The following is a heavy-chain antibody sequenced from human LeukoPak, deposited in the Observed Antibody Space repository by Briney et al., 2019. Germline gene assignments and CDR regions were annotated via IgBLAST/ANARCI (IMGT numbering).Heavy chain of an antibody. Sequence: GGSLRLSCAASGFTFSSYAMHWVRQAPGKGLEWVAVISYDGSHTDYADSVKGRFTISRDNSKNTLFLQMNSLRLEDTAVYYCARGARKGDDYGGFFDYWGQGTLVTVSS. D-gene: IGHD4-23*01. CDR2: ISYDGSHT. J-gene: IGHJ4*02. CDR3: ARGARKGDDYGGFFDY. CDR1: GFTFSSYA. V-gene: IGHV3-30*04.